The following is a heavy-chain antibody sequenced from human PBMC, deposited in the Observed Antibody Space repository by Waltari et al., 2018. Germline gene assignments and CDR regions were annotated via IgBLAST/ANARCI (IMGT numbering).Heavy chain of an antibody. V-gene: IGHV5-51*01. CDR3: ASKEYDYVWGSYRYAAAFDI. CDR1: GYSFTSYW. D-gene: IGHD3-16*02. J-gene: IGHJ3*02. CDR2: IYPGDSDT. Sequence: EVQLVQSGAEVKKPGESLKISCKGSGYSFTSYWIGWVRQMPGKGLEWMGIIYPGDSDTRYSPSFQGQVTISADKSISTAYLQWSSLKASDTAMYYCASKEYDYVWGSYRYAAAFDIWGQGTMVTVSS.